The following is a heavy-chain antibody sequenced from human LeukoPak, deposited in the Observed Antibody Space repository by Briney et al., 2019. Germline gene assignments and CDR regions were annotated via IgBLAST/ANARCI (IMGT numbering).Heavy chain of an antibody. CDR2: ISYDGSNK. V-gene: IGHV3-30*18. Sequence: GRSLRLSCAVSGFTFSSYGMHWVRQAPGKGLEWVAVISYDGSNKYYADSVKGRFTISRDNSKNTLYLQMNSLRAEDTAVYYCAKEFYSSPYFDCWGQGTLVTVSS. CDR1: GFTFSSYG. D-gene: IGHD6-13*01. J-gene: IGHJ4*02. CDR3: AKEFYSSPYFDC.